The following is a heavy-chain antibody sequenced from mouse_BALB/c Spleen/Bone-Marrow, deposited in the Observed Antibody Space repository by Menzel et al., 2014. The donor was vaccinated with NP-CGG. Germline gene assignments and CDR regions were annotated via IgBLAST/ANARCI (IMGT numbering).Heavy chain of an antibody. D-gene: IGHD2-5*01. V-gene: IGHV1-69*02. Sequence: VQLQQSGAELVRPGASVKLSCRASGYTFTSYWINWVRQRPGQGLEWIGNIYPSDSYTNYNQRFKDKATLTVDKSSSTAYMQLSSPTSGDSAVYYCTRYSNSHYSAMDYWGQGTSVTVSS. CDR1: GYTFTSYW. CDR3: TRYSNSHYSAMDY. CDR2: IYPSDSYT. J-gene: IGHJ4*01.